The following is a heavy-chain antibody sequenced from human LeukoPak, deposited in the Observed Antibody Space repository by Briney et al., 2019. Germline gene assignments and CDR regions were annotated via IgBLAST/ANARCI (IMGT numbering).Heavy chain of an antibody. D-gene: IGHD3-10*01. J-gene: IGHJ4*02. CDR1: GGSISSYY. V-gene: IGHV4-59*01. CDR2: IYYSGST. CDR3: ARERRFGEYFDY. Sequence: SETLSLTCTVSGGSISSYYWSWIRQPPGKGLEWIGYIYYSGSTNYNPSLKSRVTISVDTSKNQFSLKLGSVTAADTAVYYCARERRFGEYFDYWGQGTLVTVSS.